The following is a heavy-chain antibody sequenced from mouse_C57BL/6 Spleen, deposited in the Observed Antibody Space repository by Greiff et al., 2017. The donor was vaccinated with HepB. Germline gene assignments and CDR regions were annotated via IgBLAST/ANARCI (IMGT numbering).Heavy chain of an antibody. CDR1: GYSITSGYY. V-gene: IGHV3-6*01. J-gene: IGHJ4*01. Sequence: EVKLQESGPGLVKPSQSLSLTCSVTGYSITSGYYWNWIRQFPGNKLEWMGYISYDGSNNYNPSLKNRISITRDTSKNQFFLKLNSVTTEDTATYYCAKKPYYDYDDYAMDYWGQGTSVTVSS. D-gene: IGHD2-4*01. CDR3: AKKPYYDYDDYAMDY. CDR2: ISYDGSN.